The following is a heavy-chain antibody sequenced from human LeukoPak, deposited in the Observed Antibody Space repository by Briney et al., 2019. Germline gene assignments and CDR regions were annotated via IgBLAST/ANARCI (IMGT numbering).Heavy chain of an antibody. D-gene: IGHD5-24*01. CDR3: ARDRGEMATTYFDY. CDR2: IIPIFGTA. Sequence: SVKVSCKASGGTFSSYGISWVRQAPGQGLEWMGGIIPIFGTANYAQKFQGRVTIIADESTSTAYMELSSLRSEDTAVYYCARDRGEMATTYFDYWGQGTLVTVSS. V-gene: IGHV1-69*01. J-gene: IGHJ4*02. CDR1: GGTFSSYG.